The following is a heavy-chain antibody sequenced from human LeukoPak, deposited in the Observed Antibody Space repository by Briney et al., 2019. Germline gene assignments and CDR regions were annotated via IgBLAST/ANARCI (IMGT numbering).Heavy chain of an antibody. CDR1: GFTFSDYY. J-gene: IGHJ4*02. CDR3: ARGLTYYYDSAKGY. CDR2: ISSSGSTI. D-gene: IGHD3-22*01. V-gene: IGHV3-11*01. Sequence: GGSPRLSCAASGFTFSDYYMSWIRQAPGKGLEWVSYISSSGSTIYYADSVKGQFTISRDNAKNSLYLQMNSLRAEDTAVYYCARGLTYYYDSAKGYWGQETLVTVSS.